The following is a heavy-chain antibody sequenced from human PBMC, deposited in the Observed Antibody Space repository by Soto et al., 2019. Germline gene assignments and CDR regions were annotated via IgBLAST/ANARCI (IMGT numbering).Heavy chain of an antibody. Sequence: PSETLSLTCAVYGGSFSGYYWSWIRQPPGKGLEWIGEINHSGSTNYNPSLKSRVTISVDMSKNQFSLKLSSVTAADTAVYYCARRLPSYYYYGMGVWGQGTTVTVSS. CDR3: ARRLPSYYYYGMGV. J-gene: IGHJ6*02. CDR1: GGSFSGYY. CDR2: INHSGST. V-gene: IGHV4-34*01.